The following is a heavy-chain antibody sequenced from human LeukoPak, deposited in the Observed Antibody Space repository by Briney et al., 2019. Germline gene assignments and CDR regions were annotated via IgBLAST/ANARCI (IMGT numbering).Heavy chain of an antibody. CDR1: GFTFSSYS. Sequence: GGSLRLSCAASGFTFSSYSMNWVRQAPGKGLEWVSSISRSSRHIYYADSAKGRFTISRDDAKNSVYLQMNSLRAEETAVYYCVRDFNTVTTAYLHHWGQSTLVTVSS. CDR2: ISRSSRHI. D-gene: IGHD4-17*01. V-gene: IGHV3-21*01. J-gene: IGHJ1*01. CDR3: VRDFNTVTTAYLHH.